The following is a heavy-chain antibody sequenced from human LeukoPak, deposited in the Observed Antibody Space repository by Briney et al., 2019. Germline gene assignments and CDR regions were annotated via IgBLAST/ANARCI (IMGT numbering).Heavy chain of an antibody. CDR1: VYTFTFYY. J-gene: IGHJ4*02. Sequence: ASVNVSFKSSVYTFTFYYMHWVRQAPGQGLEGMGWINPNSGGTNYAQKFQGRVTMTRDTSISTAYMELSRLRSYDTAVYYCARDLRSGWYGSTVDYWGQGTLVTVSS. CDR3: ARDLRSGWYGSTVDY. CDR2: INPNSGGT. D-gene: IGHD6-19*01. V-gene: IGHV1-2*02.